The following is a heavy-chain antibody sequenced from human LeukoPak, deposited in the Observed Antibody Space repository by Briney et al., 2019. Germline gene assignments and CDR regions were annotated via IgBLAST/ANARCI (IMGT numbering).Heavy chain of an antibody. Sequence: ASVKVSRKASGYTFTSNYIHWVRQAPGQGLEWMGMIYPRDGSTSYAQKFQGRVTVTRDTSTSTVHMELSGLRSEDTAVYYCARDQEGFDYRGQGTLVTVSS. CDR1: GYTFTSNY. V-gene: IGHV1-46*01. J-gene: IGHJ4*02. CDR3: ARDQEGFDY. CDR2: IYPRDGST.